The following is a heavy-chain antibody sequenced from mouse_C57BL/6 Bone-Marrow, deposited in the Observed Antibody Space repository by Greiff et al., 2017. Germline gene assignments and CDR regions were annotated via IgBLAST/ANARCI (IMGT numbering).Heavy chain of an antibody. Sequence: EVKLQESGPGLVKPSQSLSLTCSVTGYSITSGYYWNWIRQFPGNKLEWMGYISYDGSNNYNPSLKNRISITRDTSKNQFFLKLNSVTTEDTATYYCARDGGGEYYYGSSFLSYWGQGTTLTVSS. D-gene: IGHD1-1*01. CDR3: ARDGGGEYYYGSSFLSY. CDR2: ISYDGSN. J-gene: IGHJ2*01. CDR1: GYSITSGYY. V-gene: IGHV3-6*01.